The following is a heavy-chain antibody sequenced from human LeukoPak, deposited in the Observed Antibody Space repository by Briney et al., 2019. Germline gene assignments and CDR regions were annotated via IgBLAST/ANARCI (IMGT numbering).Heavy chain of an antibody. CDR1: GYTFAGYY. D-gene: IGHD3-3*01. CDR2: INPNSGGT. CDR3: AREEFYDFWSGYYARPKRPGY. J-gene: IGHJ4*02. V-gene: IGHV1-2*02. Sequence: ASVRVSCKASGYTFAGYYMHWVRQAPGQGLEWMGWINPNSGGTNYAQKFQGRVTMTRDTSISTAYMELSRLRSDDTAVYYCAREEFYDFWSGYYARPKRPGYWGQGTLVTVSS.